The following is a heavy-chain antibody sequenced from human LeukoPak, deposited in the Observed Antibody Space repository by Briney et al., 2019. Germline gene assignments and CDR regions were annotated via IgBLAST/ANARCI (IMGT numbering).Heavy chain of an antibody. CDR3: ARASNGDYVGAFDI. CDR1: GFTFSSYW. J-gene: IGHJ3*02. V-gene: IGHV3-21*01. Sequence: GGSLRLSCAASGFTFSSYWMHWVRQAPGKGLEWVSSISSSSSYIYYADSVKGRFTISRDNAKNSLYLQMNSLRAEDTAVYYCARASNGDYVGAFDIWGQGTMVTVSS. D-gene: IGHD4-17*01. CDR2: ISSSSSYI.